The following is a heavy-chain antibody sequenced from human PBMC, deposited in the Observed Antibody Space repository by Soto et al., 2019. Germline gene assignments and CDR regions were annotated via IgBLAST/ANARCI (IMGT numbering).Heavy chain of an antibody. CDR1: GGTFSTYA. D-gene: IGHD1-26*01. CDR3: ARESSGGYKLSSWFDP. V-gene: IGHV1-69*12. Sequence: QVQMVQSGAEVKKPGSSVKVSCKTSGGTFSTYAITWVRQAPGQGLEWMGGIIPMFGTANYAQNFQGRVTITADESTSTAYMELSSLRFDDTAVHYCARESSGGYKLSSWFDPWGQGSLVTVSS. CDR2: IIPMFGTA. J-gene: IGHJ5*02.